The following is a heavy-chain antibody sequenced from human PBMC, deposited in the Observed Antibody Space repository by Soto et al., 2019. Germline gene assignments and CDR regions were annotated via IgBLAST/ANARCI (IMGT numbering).Heavy chain of an antibody. CDR2: INHSGST. CDR1: GGYFCGYY. CDR3: ASWYCSSTSCYYDY. V-gene: IGHV4-34*01. Sequence: PSETLSLTCAVYGGYFCGYYWSWIRQPPGKGLEWIGEINHSGSTNYNPSLKSRVTISVDTSKNQFSLKLSSVTAADTAVYYCASWYCSSTSCYYDYWGQGTLVTVSS. D-gene: IGHD2-2*01. J-gene: IGHJ4*02.